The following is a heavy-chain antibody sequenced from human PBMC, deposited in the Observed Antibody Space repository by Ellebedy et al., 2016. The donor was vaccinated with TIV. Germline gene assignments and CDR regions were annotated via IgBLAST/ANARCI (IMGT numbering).Heavy chain of an antibody. Sequence: GESLKISCKGSGYSFTTYWIGWVRQMPGKGLEWMGIIYVGDSDTTYSPSFQGQVTISADKSISTAYLQWSSLKASDTAMYYCARHMNTAMTNDYWGQGTLVTVSS. CDR2: IYVGDSDT. D-gene: IGHD5-18*01. J-gene: IGHJ4*02. CDR3: ARHMNTAMTNDY. CDR1: GYSFTTYW. V-gene: IGHV5-51*01.